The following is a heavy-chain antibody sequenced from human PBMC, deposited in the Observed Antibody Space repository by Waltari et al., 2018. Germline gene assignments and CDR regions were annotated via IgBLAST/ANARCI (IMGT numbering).Heavy chain of an antibody. CDR2: IYHSGST. V-gene: IGHV4-38-2*02. CDR1: GYSISSGYY. Sequence: QVQLQESGPGLVKPSETLSLTCTVSGYSISSGYYWGWIRQPPGKGLEWIGSIYHSGSTYYNPSLKSRGTISVDTSKNQFSLKLSSVTAADTAVYYCARDHGGIDYWGQGTLVTVSS. CDR3: ARDHGGIDY. J-gene: IGHJ4*02. D-gene: IGHD3-16*01.